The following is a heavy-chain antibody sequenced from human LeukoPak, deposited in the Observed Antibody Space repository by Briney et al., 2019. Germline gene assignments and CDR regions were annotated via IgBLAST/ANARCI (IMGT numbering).Heavy chain of an antibody. Sequence: SVKVSCKASGGTFSSYAISWVRQAPGQGLEWMGRIIPILGIANYAQKFQGRVTITADESTSTAYMELSSLRSEDTAVYYCARGMDCSGGSCYPGPHDYWGQGTLVTVSS. J-gene: IGHJ4*02. D-gene: IGHD2-15*01. V-gene: IGHV1-69*04. CDR3: ARGMDCSGGSCYPGPHDY. CDR1: GGTFSSYA. CDR2: IIPILGIA.